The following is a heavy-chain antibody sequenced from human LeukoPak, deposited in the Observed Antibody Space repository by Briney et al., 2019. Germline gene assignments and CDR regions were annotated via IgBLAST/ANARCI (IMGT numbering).Heavy chain of an antibody. D-gene: IGHD2-15*01. CDR3: ARDCSGGSCFSGPFEY. V-gene: IGHV4-39*02. CDR1: GGSISYSSYY. J-gene: IGHJ4*02. Sequence: SETLSLTCTVSGGSISYSSYYWGWIRQPPGKGLEWIGSIYYTGSSYYDPSLKSRVTISVDTSKNQFSLKLRSVTAADTAVYYCARDCSGGSCFSGPFEYWGQGTLVTVSS. CDR2: IYYTGSS.